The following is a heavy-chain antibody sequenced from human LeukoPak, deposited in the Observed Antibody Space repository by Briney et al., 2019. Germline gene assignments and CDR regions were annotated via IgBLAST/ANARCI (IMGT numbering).Heavy chain of an antibody. CDR2: INWNGGST. V-gene: IGHV3-20*04. CDR1: GFTFDDYG. D-gene: IGHD5-18*01. J-gene: IGHJ3*02. CDR3: ARQRAGLLRRYAFDI. Sequence: GGSLRLSCAASGFTFDDYGMSWVRQAPGKGLEWVSGINWNGGSTGYADSVKGRFTISRDNAKNSLYLQMNSLRAEDTALYYCARQRAGLLRRYAFDIWCQGTMVTVSS.